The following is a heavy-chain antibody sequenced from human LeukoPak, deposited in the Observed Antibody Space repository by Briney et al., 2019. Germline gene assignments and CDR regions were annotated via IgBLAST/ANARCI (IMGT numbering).Heavy chain of an antibody. J-gene: IGHJ3*02. CDR1: GGSISSYY. D-gene: IGHD3-10*01. Sequence: SETLSLTCTVSGGSISSYYWSWIRQPPGKGLEWIGEINHSGSTNYNPSLKSRVTISLDTSRNQFSLKLNSVTAADTAVYYCAKSNGYGLVDIWGQGTMVTVSS. V-gene: IGHV4-34*01. CDR2: INHSGST. CDR3: AKSNGYGLVDI.